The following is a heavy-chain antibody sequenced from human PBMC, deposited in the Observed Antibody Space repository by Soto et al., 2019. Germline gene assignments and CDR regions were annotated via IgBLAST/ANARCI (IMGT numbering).Heavy chain of an antibody. Sequence: EVQLLESGGGLVQPGGSLRLSCAASGFTFSSNTMSWVRQAPGKGLEWVSGISGSGTTYYADSVKGRFTISRDNSKNMLYVQMNSLRVEDTAVYYCAKWGGYGDYWGQGTLVTVSS. CDR3: AKWGGYGDY. CDR2: ISGSGTT. D-gene: IGHD3-16*01. CDR1: GFTFSSNT. J-gene: IGHJ4*02. V-gene: IGHV3-23*01.